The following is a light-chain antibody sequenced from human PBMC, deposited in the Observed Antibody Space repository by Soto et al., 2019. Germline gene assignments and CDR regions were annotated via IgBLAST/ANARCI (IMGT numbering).Light chain of an antibody. CDR1: QTISSW. J-gene: IGKJ4*01. V-gene: IGKV1-39*01. CDR2: AAS. Sequence: DIQMTHSRSTLCRSVEDRVTITCRASQTISSWLAWYQQKPGKAPKLLIYAASSLQSGVPSRFSGSGSGTDFTLSSSSLQPEDFATYYCQPSYSTPGSVAGGTKVDIK. CDR3: QPSYSTPGS.